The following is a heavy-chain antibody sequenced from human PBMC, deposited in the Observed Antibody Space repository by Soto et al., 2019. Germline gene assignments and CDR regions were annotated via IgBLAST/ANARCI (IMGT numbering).Heavy chain of an antibody. CDR2: ISYDGSNK. D-gene: IGHD3-9*01. CDR1: GFTFSSYA. V-gene: IGHV3-30-3*01. J-gene: IGHJ4*02. CDR3: ARDLTGQTTDY. Sequence: QVQLVESGGGVVQPGRSLRLYCAASGFTFSSYAMHWVRQAPGKGLEWVAVISYDGSNKYYADSVKGRFTISRDNSKNTLYLQMNSLRAEDTAVYYCARDLTGQTTDYWGQGTLVTVSS.